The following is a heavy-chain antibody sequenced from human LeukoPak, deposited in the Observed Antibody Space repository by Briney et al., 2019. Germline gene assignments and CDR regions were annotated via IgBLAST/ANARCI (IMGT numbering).Heavy chain of an antibody. J-gene: IGHJ4*02. CDR3: ARARYSDF. CDR1: GFTFRTYA. CDR2: VNDFGGDA. Sequence: GGSLRLSCSASGFTFRTYAMAWVRQAPGKGLEWVSSVNDFGGDAYYADSVRGRFTISRDNAKNSLYLQMNSLRGEDTAVYYCARARYSDFWGQGTLVTVSS. V-gene: IGHV3-23*01.